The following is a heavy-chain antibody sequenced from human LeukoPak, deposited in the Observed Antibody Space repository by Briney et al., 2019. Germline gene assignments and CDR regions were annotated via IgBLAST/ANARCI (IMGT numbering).Heavy chain of an antibody. V-gene: IGHV4-30-4*08. J-gene: IGHJ3*02. Sequence: NPSETLSLTCTVSGGSISSDNYYWSRIRQPPGRGLEWIGCIYYSGSPYSNPSLKSRLTISVDTSKNQFSLKLTSVTAADTAVYYCARDGVFLRAFDIWGQGAMVTVSS. CDR2: IYYSGSP. CDR1: GGSISSDNYY. D-gene: IGHD2-8*01. CDR3: ARDGVFLRAFDI.